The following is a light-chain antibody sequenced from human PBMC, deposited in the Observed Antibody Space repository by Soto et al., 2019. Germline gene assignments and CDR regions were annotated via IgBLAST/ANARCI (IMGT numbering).Light chain of an antibody. CDR3: GADHGSGNNFVLV. V-gene: IGLV9-49*01. Sequence: QPVLTQPPSASASLGASVTLTCTLSSGYSNYKVDWYQQRPGKGPRFVMRVGTGGIVGSKGGGIPDRFSVLGSGLNRYLTIKNIQEEDESDYHCGADHGSGNNFVLVFGGGTKVTVL. J-gene: IGLJ2*01. CDR2: VGTGGIVG. CDR1: SGYSNYK.